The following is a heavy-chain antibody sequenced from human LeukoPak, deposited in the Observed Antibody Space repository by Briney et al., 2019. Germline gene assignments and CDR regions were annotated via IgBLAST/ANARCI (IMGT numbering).Heavy chain of an antibody. CDR1: GFTFSSYW. CDR3: ARVRAVVPAAYYYYMDV. V-gene: IGHV3-7*01. D-gene: IGHD2-2*01. Sequence: GGSLRLSCAASGFTFSSYWMSWVRQAPGKGLEWVANIKQDGSEKYYVESVKGRFTISRDNAKNSLYLQMNSLRAEDTAVYYCARVRAVVPAAYYYYMDVWGKGTTVTVSS. J-gene: IGHJ6*03. CDR2: IKQDGSEK.